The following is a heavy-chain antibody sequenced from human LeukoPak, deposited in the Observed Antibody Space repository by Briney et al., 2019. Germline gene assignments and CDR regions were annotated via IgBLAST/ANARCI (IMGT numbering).Heavy chain of an antibody. CDR1: GGILSSYA. Sequence: SVKVSCKASGGILSSYAISWVRQAPGQGLEWMGGIIPIFGTANYAQKFQGRVTITTDESTSTAYMELSSLRSEDTAVYYCARASSSWYVLDVWGKGTTVTVSS. V-gene: IGHV1-69*05. CDR3: ARASSSWYVLDV. CDR2: IIPIFGTA. J-gene: IGHJ6*04. D-gene: IGHD6-13*01.